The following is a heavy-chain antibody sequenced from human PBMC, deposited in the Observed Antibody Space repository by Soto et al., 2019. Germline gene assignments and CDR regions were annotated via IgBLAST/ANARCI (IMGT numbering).Heavy chain of an antibody. D-gene: IGHD3-16*01. V-gene: IGHV1-69*13. CDR3: ARRPLYDLYYSDY. J-gene: IGHJ4*02. Sequence: ASVKVSCKASGGTFSSYAISWVRQAPGQGLEWMGGIIPIFGTANYAQKFQGRVTITADESTSTAYMELSSLRSEDTAVYYCARRPLYDLYYSDYWGQGTLVTVSS. CDR1: GGTFSSYA. CDR2: IIPIFGTA.